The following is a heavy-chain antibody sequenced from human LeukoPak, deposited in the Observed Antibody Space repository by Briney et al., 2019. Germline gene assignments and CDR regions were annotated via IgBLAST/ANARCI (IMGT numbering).Heavy chain of an antibody. D-gene: IGHD5-18*01. Sequence: GASVKVSCKASGGTFSSYAISWVRQAPGQGLEWMGGIIPIFGTANYAQKFQGRVTITTDESTSTAYMELSSLRSEDTAVYYCARGEVDTAMLMTLWFDPWGQGTLVTVSS. J-gene: IGHJ5*02. CDR3: ARGEVDTAMLMTLWFDP. CDR1: GGTFSSYA. CDR2: IIPIFGTA. V-gene: IGHV1-69*05.